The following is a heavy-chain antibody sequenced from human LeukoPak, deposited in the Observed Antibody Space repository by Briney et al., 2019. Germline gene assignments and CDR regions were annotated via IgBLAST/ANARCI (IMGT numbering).Heavy chain of an antibody. Sequence: SETLSLTCTVSGGSISSYYWSWIRQPPGKGLEWIGYIYYSGSTNYNPSLKSRVTISVDTSKNQFSLKLSSVTAADTAVHYCARDPSGDLYFDYWGQGTLVTVSS. V-gene: IGHV4-59*01. CDR2: IYYSGST. J-gene: IGHJ4*02. D-gene: IGHD7-27*01. CDR3: ARDPSGDLYFDY. CDR1: GGSISSYY.